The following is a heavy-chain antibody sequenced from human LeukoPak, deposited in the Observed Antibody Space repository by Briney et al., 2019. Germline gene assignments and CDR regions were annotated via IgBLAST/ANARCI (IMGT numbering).Heavy chain of an antibody. Sequence: GGSLRLSCATSGFYFNHAWMTWVRQVPGKGLEWVSLISWDGDSTYYADSVKGRFTISRDNSKNSLYLQMSSLRAEDTAFYYCAKDGGNAFDIWGQGTMVTVSS. CDR2: ISWDGDST. CDR1: GFYFNHAW. V-gene: IGHV3-43D*03. CDR3: AKDGGNAFDI. J-gene: IGHJ3*02.